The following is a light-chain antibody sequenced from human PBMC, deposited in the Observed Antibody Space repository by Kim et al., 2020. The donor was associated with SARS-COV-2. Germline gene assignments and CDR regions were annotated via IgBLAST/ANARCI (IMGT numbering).Light chain of an antibody. J-gene: IGLJ1*01. V-gene: IGLV2-11*01. Sequence: QSALTQPASVSGSPGQSITISCTGSSNDVGGYDYVSWYQQLPGKAPKLILYDVFKRPSGVPDRFSGSKSGTTASLTISGLQAEDEANYYCCSYAGTYSYVFGTGTKVTVL. CDR3: CSYAGTYSYV. CDR2: DVF. CDR1: SNDVGGYDY.